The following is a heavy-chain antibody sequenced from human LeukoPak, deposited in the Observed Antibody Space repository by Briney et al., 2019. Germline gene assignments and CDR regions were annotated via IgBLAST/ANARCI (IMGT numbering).Heavy chain of an antibody. CDR1: GFTFSSYW. CDR2: IKQDGSEK. Sequence: GGSLRLSCAASGFTFSSYWMSWVRQAPGKGLEWVANIKQDGSEKYYVDSVKGRFTISRDNAKNSLYLQMNSLRAEGTAVYYCAKDLATTVTTSGPPGDYYYGMDVWGQGTTVTVSS. V-gene: IGHV3-7*01. D-gene: IGHD4-17*01. CDR3: AKDLATTVTTSGPPGDYYYGMDV. J-gene: IGHJ6*02.